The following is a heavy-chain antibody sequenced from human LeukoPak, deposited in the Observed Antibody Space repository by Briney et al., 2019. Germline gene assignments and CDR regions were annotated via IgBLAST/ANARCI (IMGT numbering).Heavy chain of an antibody. J-gene: IGHJ5*02. Sequence: GGSLRLSCAASGFTFNRYWIHWVRQAPGKGLEWVSRINPDGSTTTYADSVKGRFTLSRDNAENTVYLQMNSLRAEDTAVYYCARVLSGSWDWFDPWGQGTLVTVSS. CDR2: INPDGSTT. V-gene: IGHV3-74*01. CDR3: ARVLSGSWDWFDP. D-gene: IGHD3-22*01. CDR1: GFTFNRYW.